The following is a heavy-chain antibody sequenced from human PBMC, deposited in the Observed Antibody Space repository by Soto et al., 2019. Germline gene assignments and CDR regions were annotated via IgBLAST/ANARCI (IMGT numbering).Heavy chain of an antibody. Sequence: QVQLQESGPGLVKPSETLSLTCTDSGGSVSSGSYYWSWIRQPPGKGLEWIGYIYYSGSTNYNPSLKSRVTISVDTSKNQFSLKLSSVTAADTAVYYCARSAAGPNWFDPWGQGTLVTVSS. CDR1: GGSVSSGSYY. J-gene: IGHJ5*02. CDR2: IYYSGST. D-gene: IGHD6-13*01. CDR3: ARSAAGPNWFDP. V-gene: IGHV4-61*01.